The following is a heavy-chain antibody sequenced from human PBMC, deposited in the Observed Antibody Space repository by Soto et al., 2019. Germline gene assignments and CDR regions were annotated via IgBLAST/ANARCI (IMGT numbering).Heavy chain of an antibody. J-gene: IGHJ5*02. Sequence: GGSLRLSCAASGFTFSSYAMSWVRQAPGKGLEWVSAISGSGGSTYYADSVKGRFTISRDNSKNTLYLQMNSLRAEDTAVYYCVGVVTAILPVWFDPWGQGTLVTVSS. CDR3: VGVVTAILPVWFDP. V-gene: IGHV3-23*01. CDR2: ISGSGGST. CDR1: GFTFSSYA. D-gene: IGHD2-21*02.